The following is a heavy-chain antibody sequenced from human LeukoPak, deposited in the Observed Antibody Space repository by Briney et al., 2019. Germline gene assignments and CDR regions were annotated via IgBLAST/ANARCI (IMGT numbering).Heavy chain of an antibody. V-gene: IGHV3-23*01. CDR2: ISGSGGST. D-gene: IGHD2-8*01. Sequence: GGSLRLSCAASGFTFSSYAMSWVRQAQGKGLEGVSAISGSGGSTYYADSVKGRFTISRDNSKNTLYLQMNSLRAEDTAVYYCAKDQDIVLMVLDYWGQGTLVTVSS. CDR3: AKDQDIVLMVLDY. J-gene: IGHJ4*02. CDR1: GFTFSSYA.